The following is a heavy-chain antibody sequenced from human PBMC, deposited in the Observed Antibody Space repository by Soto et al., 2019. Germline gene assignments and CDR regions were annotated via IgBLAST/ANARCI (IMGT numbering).Heavy chain of an antibody. Sequence: QVQLVESGGGVVQPGRSLRLSCAASGFTFSSYGMHWVRQAPGKGLEWVAVIWYDGSNKYYADSVKGRFTISRDNSKNTLYLQMNSLRAEDTAVYYCARERGRDGYNNGDFDYWGQGTLVTVSS. CDR1: GFTFSSYG. D-gene: IGHD3-16*01. CDR2: IWYDGSNK. V-gene: IGHV3-33*01. CDR3: ARERGRDGYNNGDFDY. J-gene: IGHJ4*02.